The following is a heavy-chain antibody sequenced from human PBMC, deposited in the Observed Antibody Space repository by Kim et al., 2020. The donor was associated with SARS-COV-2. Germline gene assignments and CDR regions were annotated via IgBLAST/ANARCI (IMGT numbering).Heavy chain of an antibody. CDR3: MKGGWGWIWDH. J-gene: IGHJ4*02. D-gene: IGHD2-2*03. Sequence: RGSLRLSCTTSGFTFTDYAMSWVRQAPGKGLEWVSSIDGSDGTTYYVDSVKGRFTISRDNSKNTLYLQMNSLRADDTAVYYCMKGGWGWIWDHWGQGTRV. V-gene: IGHV3-23*01. CDR2: IDGSDGTT. CDR1: GFTFTDYA.